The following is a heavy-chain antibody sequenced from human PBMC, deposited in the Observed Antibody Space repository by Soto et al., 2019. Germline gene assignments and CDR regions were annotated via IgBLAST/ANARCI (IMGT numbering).Heavy chain of an antibody. D-gene: IGHD2-2*02. J-gene: IGHJ4*02. V-gene: IGHV1-3*01. CDR3: ARAGDDCSTTNCYMIDY. CDR2: INAGNGKT. CDR1: GYTFTTYA. Sequence: ASVKVSCKASGYTFTTYAMHWVRQAPGQRLEWMGWINAGNGKTKYSQKFQGRVTITRDTSATTVYMELSSLRSEDTAVYYCARAGDDCSTTNCYMIDYWGQGTLVTVSS.